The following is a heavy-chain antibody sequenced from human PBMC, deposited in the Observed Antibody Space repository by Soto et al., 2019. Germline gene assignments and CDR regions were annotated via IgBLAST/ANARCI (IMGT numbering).Heavy chain of an antibody. V-gene: IGHV3-74*01. CDR2: INSDGSST. Sequence: GSLRLSCAASGFTFSSYWMHWVRQAPGKGLVWVSRINSDGSSTSYADSVKGRFTISRDNAKNTLYLQMNSLRAEDTAVYYCARVDSYSSSWLPTPPDYWGQGTLVTVSS. CDR1: GFTFSSYW. CDR3: ARVDSYSSSWLPTPPDY. J-gene: IGHJ4*02. D-gene: IGHD6-13*01.